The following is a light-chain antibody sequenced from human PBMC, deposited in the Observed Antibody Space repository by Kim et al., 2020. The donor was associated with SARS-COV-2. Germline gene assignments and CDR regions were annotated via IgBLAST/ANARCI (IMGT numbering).Light chain of an antibody. CDR3: QQTYSTPHT. CDR2: AAY. J-gene: IGKJ2*01. V-gene: IGKV1-39*01. CDR1: QSISDY. Sequence: DIQMTQSPSSLSASVGDRVTITCRASQSISDYLNWYQQKPGKAPKLLIYAAYTLQSGVPSRFSGSGSETDFTLTISSLQPEDFATYHCQQTYSTPHTFGQGTKLEI.